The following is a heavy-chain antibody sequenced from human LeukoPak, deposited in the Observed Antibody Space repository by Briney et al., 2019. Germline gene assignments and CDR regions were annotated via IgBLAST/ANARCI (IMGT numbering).Heavy chain of an antibody. CDR3: ARDKAGGTPNYYYSMDV. D-gene: IGHD6-19*01. CDR2: ISSSGSTI. J-gene: IGHJ6*03. CDR1: GFTFGSYE. Sequence: GGSLRLSCAASGFTFGSYEMNWVRQAPGKGLEWVSYISSSGSTIYYADSVKGRFIISRDNAKNSLYLQMNSLRAEDTAVYYCARDKAGGTPNYYYSMDVWGKGTTVTVSS. V-gene: IGHV3-48*03.